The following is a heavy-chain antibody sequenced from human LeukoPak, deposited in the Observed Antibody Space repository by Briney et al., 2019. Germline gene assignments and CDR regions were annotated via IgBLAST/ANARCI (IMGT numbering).Heavy chain of an antibody. Sequence: GGSMRLSCAASGFTVSSNYMSWVRQAPGKGLEWVSVIYSSGSTYYEDSVKGRFTISRDNSKNTLYLQMNSLRAEDTAVYYCARDSWPITGTTPWFDPWGQGTLVTVSS. V-gene: IGHV3-53*01. J-gene: IGHJ5*02. CDR3: ARDSWPITGTTPWFDP. D-gene: IGHD1-7*01. CDR1: GFTVSSNY. CDR2: IYSSGST.